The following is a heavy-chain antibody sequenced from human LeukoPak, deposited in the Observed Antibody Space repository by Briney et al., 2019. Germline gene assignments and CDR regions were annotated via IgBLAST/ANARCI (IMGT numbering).Heavy chain of an antibody. V-gene: IGHV1-69*04. D-gene: IGHD2-8*02. J-gene: IGHJ4*02. CDR2: IIPILGIA. CDR1: GGTFSSYA. CDR3: TTESAGGFDY. Sequence: SVKVSCKASGGTFSSYAISWVRQAPGQGLEWMGRIIPILGIANYAQKFQGRVTITADKSTSTAYMELSSLRSEDTAVYYCTTESAGGFDYWGQGTLVTVSS.